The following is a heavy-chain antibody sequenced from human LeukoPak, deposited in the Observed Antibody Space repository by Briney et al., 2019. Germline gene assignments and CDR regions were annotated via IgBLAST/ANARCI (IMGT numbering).Heavy chain of an antibody. CDR1: GGSISNYY. Sequence: SETLSLTCTVSGGSISNYYWSWIRQPPGKGLEWIGDIYDSGSTNYNPSLKSRVTISVDTSKNQFSLKLNSVTAADTAVYYCARDRTAMDNWGQGTLVTVSS. J-gene: IGHJ4*02. CDR2: IYDSGST. CDR3: ARDRTAMDN. V-gene: IGHV4-59*01. D-gene: IGHD5-18*01.